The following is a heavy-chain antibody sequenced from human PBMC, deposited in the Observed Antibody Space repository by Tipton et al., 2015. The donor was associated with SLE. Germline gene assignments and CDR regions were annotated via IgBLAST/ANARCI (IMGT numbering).Heavy chain of an antibody. CDR1: GGSISSYY. V-gene: IGHV4-59*01. D-gene: IGHD1-26*01. J-gene: IGHJ4*02. Sequence: TLSLTCTVSGGSISSYYWSWIRQPPGGGLEWIGYISYSGSPNYNPSLKSRVTISVDTSKNQFSLKLSSVTAADTAVYYCARDPGGSYLDNWGQGTLVTVSS. CDR2: ISYSGSP. CDR3: ARDPGGSYLDN.